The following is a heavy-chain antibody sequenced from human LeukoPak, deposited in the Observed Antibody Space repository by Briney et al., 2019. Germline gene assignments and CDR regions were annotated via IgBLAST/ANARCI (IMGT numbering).Heavy chain of an antibody. D-gene: IGHD2-15*01. V-gene: IGHV1-2*02. Sequence: GASVKVSCKASGYTFTSYGISWVRQAPGQGLEWMGWINPNSGGTNYAQKFQGRVTMTRDTSISTAYMELSRLRSDDTAVYYCARGGRKVAQAFDIWGQGTMVTVSS. J-gene: IGHJ3*02. CDR1: GYTFTSYG. CDR2: INPNSGGT. CDR3: ARGGRKVAQAFDI.